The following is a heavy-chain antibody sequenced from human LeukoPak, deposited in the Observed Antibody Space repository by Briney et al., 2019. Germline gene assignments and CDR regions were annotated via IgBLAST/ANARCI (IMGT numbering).Heavy chain of an antibody. D-gene: IGHD3-22*01. CDR1: GYTFTSYD. J-gene: IGHJ6*03. CDR2: MNPNSGNT. V-gene: IGHV1-8*01. CDR3: ARTLGDSSGYYDYYYYMDV. Sequence: GASVKVSCKASGYTFTSYDISWVRQATGRGLEWMGWMNPNSGNTGYAQKFQGRVTMTRNTSISTAYMELSSLRSEDTAVYYCARTLGDSSGYYDYYYYMDVWGKGTTVTVSS.